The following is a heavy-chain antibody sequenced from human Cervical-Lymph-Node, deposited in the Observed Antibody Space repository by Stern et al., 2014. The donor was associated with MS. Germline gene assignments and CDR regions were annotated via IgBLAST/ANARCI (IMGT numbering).Heavy chain of an antibody. V-gene: IGHV1-2*06. J-gene: IGHJ4*02. CDR1: GYTFTGYY. CDR2: INPNSGGT. Sequence: VQLVQSGAEVKKPGASVKVSCKASGYTFTGYYMHWVRQAPGQGLEWMGRINPNSGGTNYAQKFQGSVTMTRDTSISTAYMELSRLRSDDTAVYYCARERALIVGATTGFDYWGQGTLVTVSS. D-gene: IGHD1-26*01. CDR3: ARERALIVGATTGFDY.